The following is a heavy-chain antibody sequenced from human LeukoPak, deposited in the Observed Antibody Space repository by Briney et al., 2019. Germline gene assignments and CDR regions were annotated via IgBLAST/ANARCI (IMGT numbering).Heavy chain of an antibody. V-gene: IGHV3-30*03. Sequence: GGSLRLSCAASGVTFSNYGMHWVRQAPGKGLEWVALISSNGNDKLYGDSVKGRFTISRDDSKSTLYLQMNSLRVEDTAVYYCTTKVIRGNSGDDYDDWGQGTLVTVS. CDR3: TTKVIRGNSGDDYDD. D-gene: IGHD5-12*01. CDR2: ISSNGNDK. J-gene: IGHJ4*02. CDR1: GVTFSNYG.